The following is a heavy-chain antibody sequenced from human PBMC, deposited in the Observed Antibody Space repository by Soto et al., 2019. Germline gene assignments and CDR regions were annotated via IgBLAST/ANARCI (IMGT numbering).Heavy chain of an antibody. D-gene: IGHD6-13*01. CDR1: GFTFSSYW. Sequence: GGSLRLSCAASGFTFSSYWMSWVRQAAGKGLEWVANIKQDGSEKYYVDSGKGRFTISRDNAKNSLYLQMNSLRAEDTAVYYCARDPADGIADLYYYYYGMDVWGQGTTVTVSS. V-gene: IGHV3-7*03. CDR3: ARDPADGIADLYYYYYGMDV. CDR2: IKQDGSEK. J-gene: IGHJ6*02.